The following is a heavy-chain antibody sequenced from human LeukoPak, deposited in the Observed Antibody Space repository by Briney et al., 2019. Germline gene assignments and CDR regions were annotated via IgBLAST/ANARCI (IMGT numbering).Heavy chain of an antibody. CDR2: ISGSGGST. CDR1: GFTFSSYA. J-gene: IGHJ3*02. V-gene: IGHV3-23*01. Sequence: GGSLRLSCAASGFTFSSYAMSWVRQAPGKGLEWVSAISGSGGSTYYADSVKGRFTISRDNSKNTLHLQMNSLRAEDTAVYYCARLGVVTAIPIGAFDIWGQGTMVTVSS. D-gene: IGHD2-21*02. CDR3: ARLGVVTAIPIGAFDI.